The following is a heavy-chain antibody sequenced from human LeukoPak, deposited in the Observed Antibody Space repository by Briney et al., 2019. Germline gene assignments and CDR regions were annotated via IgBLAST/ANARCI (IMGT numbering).Heavy chain of an antibody. D-gene: IGHD4-17*01. Sequence: GGSLRLSCAASGFTFSSYSINWVRQAPGKGLEWVSSISSSSSYIYYADSVKGRFTISRDNAKNSLYLQMNSLRAEDTAVYYCARDLNGDYEPDAFDIWGQGTMVTVSS. CDR2: ISSSSSYI. CDR3: ARDLNGDYEPDAFDI. CDR1: GFTFSSYS. J-gene: IGHJ3*02. V-gene: IGHV3-21*01.